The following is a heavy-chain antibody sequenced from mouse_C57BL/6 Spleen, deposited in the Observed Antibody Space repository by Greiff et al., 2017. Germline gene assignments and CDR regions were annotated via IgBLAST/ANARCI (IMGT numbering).Heavy chain of an antibody. V-gene: IGHV1-72*01. CDR1: GYTFTSYW. D-gene: IGHD1-1*01. CDR3: ARDFVFYYYGSSNWDGFAY. Sequence: QVQLQQPGAELVKPGASVKLSCKASGYTFTSYWMHWVKQRPGRGLEWIGRIDPNSGGTKYNEKFKSKATLTVDKPSSTAYMQLSSLTSEDSAVYYCARDFVFYYYGSSNWDGFAYWGQGTLVTVSA. CDR2: IDPNSGGT. J-gene: IGHJ3*01.